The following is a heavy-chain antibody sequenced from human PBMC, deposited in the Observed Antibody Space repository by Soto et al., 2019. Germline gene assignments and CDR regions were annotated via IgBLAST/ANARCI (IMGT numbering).Heavy chain of an antibody. V-gene: IGHV1-18*01. CDR2: ISTYNGKT. Sequence: ASVKVSCKASGYTFTNYGISWVRQAPGQGLEWVGWISTYNGKTDSAQKLQGRVSMTTGTSASTAYMELRSLRSDDTAVYYCARGASSYGHDDWGRGTLVTVSS. D-gene: IGHD5-18*01. CDR3: ARGASSYGHDD. J-gene: IGHJ4*02. CDR1: GYTFTNYG.